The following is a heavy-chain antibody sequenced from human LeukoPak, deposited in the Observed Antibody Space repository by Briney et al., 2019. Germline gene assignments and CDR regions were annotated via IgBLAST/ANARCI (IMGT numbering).Heavy chain of an antibody. CDR2: ISWNSNSI. CDR3: AKGLYSSSSGQFDY. V-gene: IGHV3-9*01. D-gene: IGHD6-6*01. CDR1: GFTFDDYA. Sequence: GGSLRLSCAASGFTFDDYAMHWVRQAPGKGLEWVSGISWNSNSIGYADSVKGRFTISRDNAKNSLYLQTKSLRVEDTALYYCAKGLYSSSSGQFDYCGQGTLVTVSS. J-gene: IGHJ4*02.